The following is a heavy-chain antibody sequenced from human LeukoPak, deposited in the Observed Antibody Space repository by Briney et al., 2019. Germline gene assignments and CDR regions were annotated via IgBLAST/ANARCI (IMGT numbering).Heavy chain of an antibody. CDR1: GYTFTGYY. CDR2: INPNSGGT. Sequence: ASVKVSCKASGYTFTGYYMHWVRQAPGQGLEWIGWINPNSGGTNYAQKFQGRVTMTRDTSTSTVYMELSSLRSEDTAVYYCARGGVMIFDAFDIWGQGTMVTVSS. J-gene: IGHJ3*02. CDR3: ARGGVMIFDAFDI. D-gene: IGHD3-16*01. V-gene: IGHV1-2*02.